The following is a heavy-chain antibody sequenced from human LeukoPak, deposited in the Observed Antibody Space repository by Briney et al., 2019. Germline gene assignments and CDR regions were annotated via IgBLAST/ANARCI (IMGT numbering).Heavy chain of an antibody. Sequence: SETLSLTCTVSGDSISGYYWTWIQQSPGQGLEWIGYIYSSGYTNYNPSLKSRVTMSLDTSLTQFSLKLNSVTAADTAVYYCARLYGSGSYSLLLDYWGQGTLVTVSS. D-gene: IGHD3-10*01. CDR3: ARLYGSGSYSLLLDY. V-gene: IGHV4-4*08. J-gene: IGHJ4*02. CDR2: IYSSGYT. CDR1: GDSISGYY.